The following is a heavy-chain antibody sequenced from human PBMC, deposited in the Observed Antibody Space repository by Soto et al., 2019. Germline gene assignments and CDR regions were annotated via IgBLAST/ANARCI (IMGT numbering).Heavy chain of an antibody. CDR1: GYTFTSYG. J-gene: IGHJ5*02. CDR3: ARDSHLGSSWYLYNWFDP. Sequence: EASVKVSCKASGYTFTSYGISWVRQAPGQGLEWMGWISAYNGNTNYAQKLQGRVTMTTDTSTSTAYMELRSLRSDDTAVYYCARDSHLGSSWYLYNWFDPWGQGTLVTVSS. CDR2: ISAYNGNT. D-gene: IGHD6-13*01. V-gene: IGHV1-18*04.